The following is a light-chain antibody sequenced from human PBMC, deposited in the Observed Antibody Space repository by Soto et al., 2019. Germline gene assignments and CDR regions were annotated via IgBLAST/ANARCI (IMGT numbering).Light chain of an antibody. V-gene: IGKV1-39*01. J-gene: IGKJ1*01. CDR2: PAS. CDR3: QQSYTGLGA. Sequence: IACQASQSINRDLHWHQHRKGEAPHLLISPASSLQSGLPSSFSGSTSGTDFNITISPLQTEGSAYHFCQQSYTGLGAFGQGTKVDIK. CDR1: QSINRD.